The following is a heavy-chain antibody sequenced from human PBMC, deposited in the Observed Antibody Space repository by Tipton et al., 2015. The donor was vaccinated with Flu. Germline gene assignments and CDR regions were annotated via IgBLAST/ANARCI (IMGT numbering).Heavy chain of an antibody. CDR2: IRYGGSS. J-gene: IGHJ2*01. D-gene: IGHD2/OR15-2a*01. CDR1: GGSISTSGYY. CDR3: VRLGITFLERNQYFDL. Sequence: TLSLTCTVSGGSISTSGYYWGWIRQPPGKGLEWIGSIRYGGSSYYTPSLKSRVTMSANTSKNKVSLMLSSVAAADTAVYYCVRLGITFLERNQYFDLWGRGTLVTVSS. V-gene: IGHV4-39*07.